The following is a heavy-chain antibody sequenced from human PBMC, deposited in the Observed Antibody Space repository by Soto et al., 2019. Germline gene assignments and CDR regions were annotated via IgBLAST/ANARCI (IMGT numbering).Heavy chain of an antibody. CDR2: LNSDGTSA. D-gene: IGHD6-19*01. V-gene: IGHV3-74*01. J-gene: IGHJ4*02. Sequence: EVQLVESGGGLVQPGGSLRLSCAGSGFTFSSNWMHWVRQDPGKGLVWVSSLNSDGTSASYADSVKGRFTISRDNAKNTLFLQMNSLTAEDTALYYCARGPSGWFGFDYWGQGTLVTVSS. CDR1: GFTFSSNW. CDR3: ARGPSGWFGFDY.